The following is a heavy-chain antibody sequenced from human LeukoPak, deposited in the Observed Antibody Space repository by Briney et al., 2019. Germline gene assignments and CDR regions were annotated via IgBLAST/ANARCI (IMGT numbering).Heavy chain of an antibody. CDR3: ARGLDYYDSSGYYDY. CDR2: ISSSGSTI. CDR1: GFTFSDYY. Sequence: PGGSLRLSCAASGFTFSDYYMSWLRQAPGKGLEWVSYISSSGSTIYYADSVKGRFTISRDNAKNSLYLQMNSLRAEDTAVYYCARGLDYYDSSGYYDYWGQGTLVTVSS. J-gene: IGHJ4*02. D-gene: IGHD3-22*01. V-gene: IGHV3-11*01.